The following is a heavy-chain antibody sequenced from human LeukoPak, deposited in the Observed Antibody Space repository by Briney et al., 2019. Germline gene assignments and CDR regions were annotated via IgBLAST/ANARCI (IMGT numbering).Heavy chain of an antibody. J-gene: IGHJ4*02. Sequence: GGSLRLSCAASGFTFSSYGMHWVRQAPGKGLEWVAVIWYDGSNKFYADSVKGRFTISRDNSKNTLYLQVNSLRAEDTAVYYCAREWGYCSSTSCYRLYYFDYWGQGTLVTVSS. V-gene: IGHV3-33*01. CDR2: IWYDGSNK. D-gene: IGHD2-2*01. CDR1: GFTFSSYG. CDR3: AREWGYCSSTSCYRLYYFDY.